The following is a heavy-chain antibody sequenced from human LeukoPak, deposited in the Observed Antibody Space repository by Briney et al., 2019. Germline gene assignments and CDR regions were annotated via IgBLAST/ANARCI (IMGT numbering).Heavy chain of an antibody. CDR1: GYTFTAYY. D-gene: IGHD4-17*01. V-gene: IGHV1-2*02. CDR2: INPNGGGT. CDR3: ARDLAYGDPPSGFDP. J-gene: IGHJ5*02. Sequence: ASVKVSCKASGYTFTAYYMHWVRQAPGQGLEWMGWINPNGGGTNYAQKFQGRVTMTRDTSITTAYMELSSLRSDDTAVYFCARDLAYGDPPSGFDPWGQGTLVTVSS.